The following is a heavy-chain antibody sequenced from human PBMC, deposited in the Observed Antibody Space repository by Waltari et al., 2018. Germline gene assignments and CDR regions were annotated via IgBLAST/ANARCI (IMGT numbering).Heavy chain of an antibody. CDR2: ILYDGSDA. CDR3: ASSLDF. J-gene: IGHJ4*02. CDR1: GLSFSSDT. Sequence: QVQLVESGGGVVQPGGSLRLSGVVSGLSFSSDTMHWVRQAPGKGLGWVALILYDGSDAYYADSLKGRFTVSRDNSKNTLYLQMNTLRPEDTGVFYCASSLDFWGQGTLVTVSS. V-gene: IGHV3-30*14.